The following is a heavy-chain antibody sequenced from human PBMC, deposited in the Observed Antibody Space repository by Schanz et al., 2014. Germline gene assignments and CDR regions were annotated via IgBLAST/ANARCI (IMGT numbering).Heavy chain of an antibody. D-gene: IGHD6-19*01. V-gene: IGHV3-11*04. J-gene: IGHJ4*02. Sequence: QVQLVESGGGVVQPGRSLRLSCAASGFIFSDYYMAWIRQAPGKGPEWVSYIRSSSTPIYYADSVKGRFTISRDNAKNSLYLQMNSLRAEDTAVYYCAASSGWHPSTDYWGQGTLVTVSS. CDR3: AASSGWHPSTDY. CDR2: IRSSSTPI. CDR1: GFIFSDYY.